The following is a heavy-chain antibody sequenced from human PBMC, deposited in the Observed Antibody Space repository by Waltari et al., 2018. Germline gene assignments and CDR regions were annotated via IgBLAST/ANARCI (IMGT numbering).Heavy chain of an antibody. D-gene: IGHD4-4*01. CDR2: IYYSGST. CDR1: GGSISSGGYS. V-gene: IGHV4-31*03. Sequence: QVQLPESGPGLLKPSQPLSLTCTVSGGSISSGGYSWSWIRQHPGKGLEWIGYIYYSGSTYYNPSLKSRVTISVDTSKNQFSLKLSSVTAADTAVYYCARQTTVTVDDAFDIWGQGTMVTVSS. J-gene: IGHJ3*02. CDR3: ARQTTVTVDDAFDI.